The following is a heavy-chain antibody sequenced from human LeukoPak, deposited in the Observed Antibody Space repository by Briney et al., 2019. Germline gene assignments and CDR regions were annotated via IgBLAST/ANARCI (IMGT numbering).Heavy chain of an antibody. CDR1: GYTFTSYD. V-gene: IGHV1-8*01. Sequence: ASVKVSCKASGYTFTSYDINWVRQATGQGLEWMGWMNPNSGSTGYAQKFQGRVTMTRNTSISTAYMELSSLRSEDTAVYYCARGRSHRYYYGSGSYLVGYWGQGTLVTVSS. CDR2: MNPNSGST. D-gene: IGHD3-10*01. J-gene: IGHJ4*02. CDR3: ARGRSHRYYYGSGSYLVGY.